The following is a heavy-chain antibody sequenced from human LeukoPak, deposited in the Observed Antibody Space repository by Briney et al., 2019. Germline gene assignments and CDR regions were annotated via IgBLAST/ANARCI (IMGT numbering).Heavy chain of an antibody. D-gene: IGHD4-17*01. Sequence: SESLTLTCAVYGGTFSGYCWNWIRQPPGKGLEWIGEINHSGSTNYYPSPVRGRIILVNTSKNQFSLKLSSVTAADTAVYYCARALTDYGDYLRWFDPWGQGTLVTVSS. V-gene: IGHV4-34*01. CDR1: GGTFSGYC. CDR3: ARALTDYGDYLRWFDP. J-gene: IGHJ5*02. CDR2: INHSGST.